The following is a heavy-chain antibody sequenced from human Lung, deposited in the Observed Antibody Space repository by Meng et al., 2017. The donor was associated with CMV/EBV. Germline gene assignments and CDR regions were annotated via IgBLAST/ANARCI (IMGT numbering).Heavy chain of an antibody. CDR3: ARADIVVVPAASGGAYYYYGMAV. Sequence: SXXVSCKASGGTFSSYAISWVRQAPGQGLEWMGGIIPIFGTANYAQKFQGRVTITTDESTSTDYMELSSLRSEDTAVYYCARADIVVVPAASGGAYYYYGMAVWGQGTTVTVTS. CDR1: GGTFSSYA. CDR2: IIPIFGTA. V-gene: IGHV1-69*05. D-gene: IGHD2-2*01. J-gene: IGHJ6*02.